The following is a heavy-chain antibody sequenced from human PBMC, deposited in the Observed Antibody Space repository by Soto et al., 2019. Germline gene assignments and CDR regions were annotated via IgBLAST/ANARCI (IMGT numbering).Heavy chain of an antibody. CDR1: GFTFSSYS. V-gene: IGHV3-21*01. CDR2: ISSSSSYI. CDR3: AREGRWLQFANY. Sequence: GGSLRLSCAASGFTFSSYSMNWVRQAPGKGLEWVSSISSSSSYIYYADSVKGRFTISRDNAKNSLYLQMNSLRAEDTAVYYCAREGRWLQFANYRGQGTLVTVSS. J-gene: IGHJ4*02. D-gene: IGHD5-12*01.